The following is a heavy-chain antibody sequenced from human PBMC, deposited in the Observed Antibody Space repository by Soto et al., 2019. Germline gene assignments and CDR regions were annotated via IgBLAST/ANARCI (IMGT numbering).Heavy chain of an antibody. V-gene: IGHV3-30-3*01. CDR1: GFTFNIYA. D-gene: IGHD4-17*01. CDR2: NSFDGTKK. CDR3: AREDDYGYSYINYGLDV. J-gene: IGHJ6*02. Sequence: QPGGSLRLSCAASGFTFNIYALHWVRQAPGKGLEWVAVNSFDGTKKYYSDSVKGRFTISRDNLKNTLYLQMNNLRVEDAALYFCAREDDYGYSYINYGLDVWGQGTRVTVSS.